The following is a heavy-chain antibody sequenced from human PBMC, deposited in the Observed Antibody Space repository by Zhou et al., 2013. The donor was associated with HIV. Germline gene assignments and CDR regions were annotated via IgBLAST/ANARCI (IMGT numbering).Heavy chain of an antibody. D-gene: IGHD2-2*01. CDR3: ARVPEVVPAANRDYYMDV. J-gene: IGHJ6*03. CDR2: IIPILGIA. Sequence: QVQLVQSGAEVKKPGSSVKVSCKASGGTFSSYAISWVRQAPGQGLEWMGRIIPILGIANYAQKFQGRVTITADKSTSTAYMELSSLRSEDTAVYYCARVPEVVPAANRDYYMDVWGKGTTVTVSS. CDR1: GGTFSSYA. V-gene: IGHV1-69*04.